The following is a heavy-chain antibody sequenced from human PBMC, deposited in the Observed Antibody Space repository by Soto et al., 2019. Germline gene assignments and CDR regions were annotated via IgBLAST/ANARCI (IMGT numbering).Heavy chain of an antibody. CDR1: GYTFTGYY. CDR2: INPNSGGT. V-gene: IGHV1-2*04. J-gene: IGHJ6*02. D-gene: IGHD2-2*01. CDR3: TKDGSSVIPAAHPRRYGMDV. Sequence: GASVKVSCKASGYTFTGYYMHWVRQAPGQGLEWMGWINPNSGGTNYAQKFQGWVTMTRDTSISTAYMDTQYLQMNSLRPEDTAAYYCTKDGSSVIPAAHPRRYGMDVWGQGTTVTVSS.